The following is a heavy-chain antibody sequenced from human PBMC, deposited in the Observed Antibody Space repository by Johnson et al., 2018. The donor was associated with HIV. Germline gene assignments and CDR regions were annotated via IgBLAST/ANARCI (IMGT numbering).Heavy chain of an antibody. CDR1: GFTFSDYY. D-gene: IGHD3-10*01. CDR2: ISSRGSTV. CDR3: AREGPMVRSGAFDI. J-gene: IGHJ3*02. Sequence: QVQLVESGGGLVKPGGSLRLSCAASGFTFSDYYMSWIRQAPGQGLEWVSYISSRGSTVYYADSVKGRFTITRDNSKNTLYLQMNSLRAEDTAVYYCAREGPMVRSGAFDIWGQGTKVTVSS. V-gene: IGHV3-11*04.